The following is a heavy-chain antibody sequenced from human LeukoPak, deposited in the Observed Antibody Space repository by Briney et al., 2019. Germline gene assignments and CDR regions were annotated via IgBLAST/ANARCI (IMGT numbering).Heavy chain of an antibody. CDR2: ISPSGGAT. V-gene: IGHV1-46*01. J-gene: IGHJ4*02. CDR1: GYTFTSYY. CDR3: ARIDSTDYYTGY. Sequence: ASVKVSCKASGYTFTSYYIHWVRQAPGQGLAWMGVISPSGGATNYAQKFQGRVTMTRDTSTSTVYMELSSLRSEDTAVYFCARIDSTDYYTGYWGQGTLVTVSS. D-gene: IGHD3-22*01.